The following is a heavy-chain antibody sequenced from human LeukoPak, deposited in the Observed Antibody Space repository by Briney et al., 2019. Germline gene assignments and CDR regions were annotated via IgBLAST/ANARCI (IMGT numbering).Heavy chain of an antibody. CDR2: IKQDGGEK. V-gene: IGHV3-7*01. D-gene: IGHD3-10*01. Sequence: GGSLRLSCAASGFTFTSYWMSWVRQAPGKGLEWVANIKQDGGEKYYVGSVKGRFTVSRDNAKNSLYLQMNSLRAEDTAVYYCAREWNYYGSGIMDVWGKGTTVTVSS. CDR3: AREWNYYGSGIMDV. CDR1: GFTFTSYW. J-gene: IGHJ6*04.